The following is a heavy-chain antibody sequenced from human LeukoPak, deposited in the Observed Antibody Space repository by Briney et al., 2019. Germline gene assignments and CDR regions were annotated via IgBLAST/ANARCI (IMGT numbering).Heavy chain of an antibody. D-gene: IGHD3-22*01. CDR2: ITKTSTSL. J-gene: IGHJ4*02. V-gene: IGHV3-48*02. CDR1: GFIFSNFR. Sequence: PAGSLRLSCVAYGFIFSNFRMAWVRQAPGNGLEWSSYITKTSTSLYYADSVKGRFTISRDNGKNSLFLQMNSLRDADTAVYCCARGYDSGYCPPHLDYGGQGTLVTVSS. CDR3: ARGYDSGYCPPHLDY.